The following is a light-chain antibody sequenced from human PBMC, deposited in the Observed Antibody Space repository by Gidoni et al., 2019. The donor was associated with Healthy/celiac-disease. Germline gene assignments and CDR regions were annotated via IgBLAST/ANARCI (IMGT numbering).Light chain of an antibody. Sequence: EFVLTQSPGTLSLSPGERATLSCRASQSVSSSYLAWYQQKPGQAPRLLIYGASSGSGTDFTLTISRLEPEDFAVYYCQQYGSSRRTFGPGTKVDIK. J-gene: IGKJ3*01. CDR3: QQYGSSRRT. CDR2: GAS. V-gene: IGKV3-20*01. CDR1: QSVSSSY.